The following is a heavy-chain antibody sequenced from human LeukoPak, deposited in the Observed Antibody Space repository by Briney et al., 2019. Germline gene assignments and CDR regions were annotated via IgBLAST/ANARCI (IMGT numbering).Heavy chain of an antibody. V-gene: IGHV3-48*03. CDR2: IGTSDDTV. CDR3: ARGLRFDY. Sequence: GGSLRLSCAASGCTFSIYEMNWVRQAPGKGLEWLSYIGTSDDTVYYADSVKGRFTISRDNSKNSVFLQMKSLRGEDTARYYCARGLRFDYWGQGAPVTVSS. CDR1: GCTFSIYE. J-gene: IGHJ4*02.